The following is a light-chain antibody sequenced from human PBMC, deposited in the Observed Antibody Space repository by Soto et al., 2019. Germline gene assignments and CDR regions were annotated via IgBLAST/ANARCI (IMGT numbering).Light chain of an antibody. CDR3: QQRSNWAPIFT. V-gene: IGKV3-11*01. Sequence: EIVLTQSPATLSLSPGERATLSCRASQSVSSYLAWYQQKPGQAPRLLIYDASNRATGIPARFSGSGSGTDFTPTISSVEPEDFSVYYCQQRSNWAPIFTFGPGTKVDIK. CDR2: DAS. CDR1: QSVSSY. J-gene: IGKJ3*01.